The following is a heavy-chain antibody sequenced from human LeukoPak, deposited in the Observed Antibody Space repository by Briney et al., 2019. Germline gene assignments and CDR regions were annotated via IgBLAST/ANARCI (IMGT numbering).Heavy chain of an antibody. CDR2: ISGSGGST. CDR3: AKATTLQLWFDYFDY. D-gene: IGHD5-18*01. J-gene: IGHJ4*02. CDR1: GFTFSSYA. Sequence: PGGSLRLSCAASGFTFSSYAMSWVRQAPGKGLEWVSAISGSGGSTYYADSVKGRFTISRDNSKNMLYLQMNSLRAEDTAVYYCAKATTLQLWFDYFDYWGQGTLVTVSS. V-gene: IGHV3-23*01.